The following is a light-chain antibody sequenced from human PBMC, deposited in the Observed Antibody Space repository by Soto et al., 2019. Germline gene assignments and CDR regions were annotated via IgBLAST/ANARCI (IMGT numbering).Light chain of an antibody. CDR3: QQYNNWPTWT. CDR1: QSVGSN. J-gene: IGKJ1*01. Sequence: EIVMKQSPATLSVSRGARGTLSLSASQSVGSNLAWYQQKPGQAPRLLIYGASTRATGIPARFSGSGSETEFTLTISSLQAEDSAVYFCQQYNNWPTWTFGQGTKVDIK. V-gene: IGKV3-15*01. CDR2: GAS.